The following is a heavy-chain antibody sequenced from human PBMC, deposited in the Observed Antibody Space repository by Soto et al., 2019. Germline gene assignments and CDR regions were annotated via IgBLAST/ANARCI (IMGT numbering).Heavy chain of an antibody. J-gene: IGHJ5*02. V-gene: IGHV4-30-2*01. Sequence: SETLSLTWAVSGGSISSGGYPWSRIRQPPGKGLEWIGYIYHSGSTYYNPSLKSRVTISVDRSKNQFSLKLSSVTAADTAVYYCAQYSSSWYNWFDPWGQGPLVTVS. CDR2: IYHSGST. D-gene: IGHD6-13*01. CDR3: AQYSSSWYNWFDP. CDR1: GGSISSGGYP.